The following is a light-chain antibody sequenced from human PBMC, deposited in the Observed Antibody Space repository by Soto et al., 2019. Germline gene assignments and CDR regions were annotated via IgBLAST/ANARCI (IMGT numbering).Light chain of an antibody. CDR1: SSNIGAGYD. CDR2: RNT. CDR3: HSYDSSLSGSV. V-gene: IGLV1-40*01. J-gene: IGLJ3*02. Sequence: QSVLTQPPSVSGAPGQRVTISCTGSSSNIGAGYDVHWYRQLPGTAPKLLIYRNTNRPSGVPDRFSGSKSGTSASLAITGLQAEDEADYYCHSYDSSLSGSVFGRGTKLTVL.